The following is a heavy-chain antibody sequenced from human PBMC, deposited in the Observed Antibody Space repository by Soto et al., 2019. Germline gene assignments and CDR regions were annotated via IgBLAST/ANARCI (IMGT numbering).Heavy chain of an antibody. J-gene: IGHJ4*02. CDR3: AKDKLTRIVARSRFDY. CDR1: GFNFADYA. Sequence: GGSLRLSCAASGFNFADYAMHWVRQAPGKGLEWVSGINWNSVSISYADSVKGRFTISRDNAKNSLHLQMNSLRDEDTALYYCAKDKLTRIVARSRFDYWGQGTLVTVSS. CDR2: INWNSVSI. D-gene: IGHD6-6*01. V-gene: IGHV3-9*01.